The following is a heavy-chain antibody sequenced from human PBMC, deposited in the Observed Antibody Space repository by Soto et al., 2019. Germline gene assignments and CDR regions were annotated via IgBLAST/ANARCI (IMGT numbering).Heavy chain of an antibody. J-gene: IGHJ5*02. CDR3: ARGVGYCSSTSCYVRGGGWFDP. D-gene: IGHD2-2*01. Sequence: SETLSLTCAVYGGSFSGYYWSWIRQPPGKGLEWIGEINHSGSTNYNPSLKSRVTISVDTSKNQFSLKLSSVTAADTAVYYCARGVGYCSSTSCYVRGGGWFDPWGQGTLVTVSS. V-gene: IGHV4-34*01. CDR1: GGSFSGYY. CDR2: INHSGST.